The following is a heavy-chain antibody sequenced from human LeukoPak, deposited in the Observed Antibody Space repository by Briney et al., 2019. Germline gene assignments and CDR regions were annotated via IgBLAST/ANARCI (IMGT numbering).Heavy chain of an antibody. Sequence: PGGSLRLSCAASGFTFSSYAMHWVRRAPGKGLEWVAVISYDGSNKYYADSVKGRFTISRDNSKNTLYLQMNSLRAEDTAVYYCARDPFAEELYYYYYMDVWGKGTTVTVSS. V-gene: IGHV3-30*04. D-gene: IGHD1-7*01. CDR3: ARDPFAEELYYYYYMDV. CDR1: GFTFSSYA. J-gene: IGHJ6*03. CDR2: ISYDGSNK.